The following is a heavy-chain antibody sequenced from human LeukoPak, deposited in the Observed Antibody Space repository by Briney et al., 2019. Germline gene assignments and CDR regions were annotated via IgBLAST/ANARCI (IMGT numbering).Heavy chain of an antibody. Sequence: ASVKVSCKASRYTFTSYDINWVRQATGQGLEWMGWMNPNSGDTAYAQKFQGRVTMTRNTSISTAYMELNSLRSEDTAVYYCARTEGNAFDIWGQGTIVTVSS. CDR2: MNPNSGDT. V-gene: IGHV1-8*01. D-gene: IGHD3-10*01. CDR3: ARTEGNAFDI. J-gene: IGHJ3*02. CDR1: RYTFTSYD.